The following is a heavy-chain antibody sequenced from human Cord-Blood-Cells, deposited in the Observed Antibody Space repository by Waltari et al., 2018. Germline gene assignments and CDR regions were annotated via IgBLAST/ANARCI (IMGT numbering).Heavy chain of an antibody. J-gene: IGHJ5*02. CDR2: ISSSSSTI. D-gene: IGHD3-3*01. CDR1: GFTFSSYS. Sequence: EVQLVESGGGLVQPGGSLRLSCAASGFTFSSYSLNWVRQGPGKGLEWVSYISSSSSTIYYADSVKGRFTISRDNAKNSLYLQMNSLRDEDTAVYYCAREMERYDFWSGYNWFDPWGQGTLVTVSS. V-gene: IGHV3-48*02. CDR3: AREMERYDFWSGYNWFDP.